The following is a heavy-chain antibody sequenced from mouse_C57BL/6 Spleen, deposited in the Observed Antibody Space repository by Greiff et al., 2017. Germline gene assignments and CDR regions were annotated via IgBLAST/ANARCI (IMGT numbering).Heavy chain of an antibody. CDR2: IDPSDSYT. J-gene: IGHJ4*01. V-gene: IGHV1-69*01. D-gene: IGHD2-10*02. CDR1: GYTFTSYW. Sequence: QVQLKQPGAELVMPGASVKLSCKASGYTFTSYWMHWVKQRPGQGLEWIGEIDPSDSYTNYNQKFKGKSTLTVDKSSSTAYMQLSSLTSEDSGVYYCARRVGYGNYNAMDYWGQGTSVTVSS. CDR3: ARRVGYGNYNAMDY.